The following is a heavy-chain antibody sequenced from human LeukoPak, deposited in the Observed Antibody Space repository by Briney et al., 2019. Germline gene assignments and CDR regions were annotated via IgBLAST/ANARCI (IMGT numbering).Heavy chain of an antibody. CDR2: IIPILGIA. CDR1: GGTFSSYA. J-gene: IGHJ4*02. Sequence: SVKVSCKASGGTFSSYAISWVRQAPGQGLEWMGRIIPILGIANYAQKFQGRVTITADKSTSTAYMELSSLRSEDTAVYYRATSSVDYGGNSGFDYWGQGTLVTVSS. CDR3: ATSSVDYGGNSGFDY. D-gene: IGHD4-23*01. V-gene: IGHV1-69*04.